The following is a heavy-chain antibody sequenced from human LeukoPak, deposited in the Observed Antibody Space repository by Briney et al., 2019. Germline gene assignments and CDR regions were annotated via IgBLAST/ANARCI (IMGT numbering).Heavy chain of an antibody. V-gene: IGHV3-48*01. J-gene: IGHJ4*02. CDR1: GFTFSSYS. D-gene: IGHD2-21*02. CDR2: ISSSSSTI. CDR3: AREWVTRTSWFDY. Sequence: GGSLRLSCAASGFTFSSYSMNWVRQAPGKGLEWVSYISSSSSTIYYADSVKGRFTISRDNAKNSLYLQMNSLRAEDTAVYYCAREWVTRTSWFDYWGQGTLVTVSS.